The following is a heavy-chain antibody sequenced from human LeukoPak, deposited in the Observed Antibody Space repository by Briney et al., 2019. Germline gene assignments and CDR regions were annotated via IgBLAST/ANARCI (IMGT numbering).Heavy chain of an antibody. CDR3: AKDRAKQLVLDF. CDR1: GFTFSSYA. Sequence: GGSLRLSCAASGFTFSSYAMSWVRQAPGEGLEWVSIISSAGTTYYADSVKGRFTISRDNSKNTLFLQMNSLRAEDTAVYYCAKDRAKQLVLDFWGQGTLVTVSS. J-gene: IGHJ4*02. D-gene: IGHD6-13*01. V-gene: IGHV3-23*01. CDR2: IISSAGTT.